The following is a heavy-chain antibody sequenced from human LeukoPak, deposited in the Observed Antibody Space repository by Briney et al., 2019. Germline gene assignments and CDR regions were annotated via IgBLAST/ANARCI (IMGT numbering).Heavy chain of an antibody. CDR2: IYYSGST. V-gene: IGHV4-59*12. CDR1: GGSISSYY. D-gene: IGHD1-1*01. Sequence: SETLSLTCTVSGGSISSYYWSWIRQPPGKGLEWIGYIYYSGSTNYNPSLKSRVTMSVDTSKNQFSLKLSSVTAADTAVYYCARGLVQYYFDYWGQGTLVTVSS. J-gene: IGHJ4*02. CDR3: ARGLVQYYFDY.